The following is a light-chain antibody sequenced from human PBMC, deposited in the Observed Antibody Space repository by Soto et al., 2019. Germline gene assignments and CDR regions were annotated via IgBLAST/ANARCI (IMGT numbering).Light chain of an antibody. Sequence: QSALTQPASVSGSPGQSITISCTGTSSDIGSYKLVSWYQQHPGKAPKLMIYEGSKRPSGVSNRFSGSKSGNTASLTISGLQAEDEADYYCCSYAGSPDVFGTGTKLTVL. CDR2: EGS. CDR1: SSDIGSYKL. J-gene: IGLJ1*01. V-gene: IGLV2-23*01. CDR3: CSYAGSPDV.